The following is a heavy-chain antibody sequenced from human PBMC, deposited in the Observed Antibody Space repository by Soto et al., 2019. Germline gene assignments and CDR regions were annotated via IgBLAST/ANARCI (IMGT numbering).Heavy chain of an antibody. CDR1: GGTIGSSSYY. CDR2: IYHSGST. CDR3: ARGMTTVTTFDY. D-gene: IGHD4-17*01. Sequence: ASETLCLTCTVAGGTIGSSSYYWGWIRQPPGKGLEWIGYIYHSGSTYYNPSLKSRVTISVDRSKNQVSLKLSSVTAADTAVYYCARGMTTVTTFDYWGQGTLVTVSS. J-gene: IGHJ4*02. V-gene: IGHV4-39*07.